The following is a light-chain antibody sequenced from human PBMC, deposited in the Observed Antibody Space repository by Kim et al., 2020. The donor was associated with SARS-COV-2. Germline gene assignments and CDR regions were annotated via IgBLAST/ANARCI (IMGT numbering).Light chain of an antibody. CDR3: CSYAGSYTWV. Sequence: GQSVTSSCTGTSSDVGGYNYVSWYQQDQGKAPKLMIYDVSKRPSGVPDRFSGSKSGNADSLTISGLQAEDEAGYYCCSYAGSYTWVFGGGTQLTVL. CDR2: DVS. J-gene: IGLJ3*02. CDR1: SSDVGGYNY. V-gene: IGLV2-11*01.